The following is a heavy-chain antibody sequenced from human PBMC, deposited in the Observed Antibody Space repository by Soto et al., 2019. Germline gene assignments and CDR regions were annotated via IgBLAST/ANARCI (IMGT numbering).Heavy chain of an antibody. CDR2: INAGNGNT. V-gene: IGHV1-3*01. CDR1: GYTFTSYA. J-gene: IGHJ6*02. Sequence: ASVKVSCKASGYTFTSYAMHWVRQAPGQRLEWMGWINAGNGNTKYSQKFQGRVTITADESTSTAYMELSSLRSEDTAVYYCARVLAAGRDVWGQGTTVTVSS. D-gene: IGHD6-13*01. CDR3: ARVLAAGRDV.